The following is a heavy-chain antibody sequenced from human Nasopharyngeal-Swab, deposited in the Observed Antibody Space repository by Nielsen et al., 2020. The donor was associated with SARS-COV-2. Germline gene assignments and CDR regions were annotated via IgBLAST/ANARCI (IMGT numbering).Heavy chain of an antibody. Sequence: SCAISGDSVSSNSAAWNWIRQSPSRGLEWLGRTYYRSKWYNDCAVSVKSRITINPDTSKNQFSLQLNSVTPEDTAVYYCAKEDLSGYDSTSYYGMDVWGQGTTVTVSS. D-gene: IGHD5-12*01. V-gene: IGHV6-1*01. CDR2: TYYRSKWYN. CDR1: GDSVSSNSAA. J-gene: IGHJ6*02. CDR3: AKEDLSGYDSTSYYGMDV.